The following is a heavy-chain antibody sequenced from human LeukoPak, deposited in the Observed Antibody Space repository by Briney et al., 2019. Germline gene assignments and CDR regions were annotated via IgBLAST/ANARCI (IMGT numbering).Heavy chain of an antibody. Sequence: SETLSLTCTVSGGSISSSSYYWGWIRQPPGKGLEWIGSIYYSGSTYYNPSLKSRVTISVDTSKNQFSLKLSSVTAADTAVYYCARYYYDFWSGHYYYYMDVWGKGTTVTVSS. D-gene: IGHD3-3*01. CDR1: GGSISSSSYY. V-gene: IGHV4-39*01. J-gene: IGHJ6*03. CDR2: IYYSGST. CDR3: ARYYYDFWSGHYYYYMDV.